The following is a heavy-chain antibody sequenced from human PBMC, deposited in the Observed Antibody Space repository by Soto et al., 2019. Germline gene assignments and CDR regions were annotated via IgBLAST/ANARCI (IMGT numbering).Heavy chain of an antibody. V-gene: IGHV4-59*13. CDR2: IYYSGST. D-gene: IGHD3-22*01. Sequence: NPSETLSLTFSVSGGSITRYYWSWIRQPPGKGLEWIAYIYYSGSTSYNPSLKSRVSISLDTSKNQFSLKLSSVTAADTAVYYCARTYDGSGPNSGGYGFDIWGQGTMVTVSS. CDR1: GGSITRYY. J-gene: IGHJ3*02. CDR3: ARTYDGSGPNSGGYGFDI.